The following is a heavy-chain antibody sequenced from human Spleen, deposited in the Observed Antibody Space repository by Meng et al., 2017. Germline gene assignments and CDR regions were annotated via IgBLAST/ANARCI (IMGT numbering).Heavy chain of an antibody. V-gene: IGHV4-34*01. CDR2: INHSGST. D-gene: IGHD3-22*01. CDR1: GGSFSGYY. Sequence: QVQLQQWGAGLLKPSETPSLTCAVYGGSFSGYYWTWIRQPPGKGLESIGEINHSGSTNYNPSLKGRLTLSVDTSKHQISLRLTSVIAADTAVYYCVYFRSGYFTSGQGTLVTVSS. J-gene: IGHJ5*02. CDR3: VYFRSGYFT.